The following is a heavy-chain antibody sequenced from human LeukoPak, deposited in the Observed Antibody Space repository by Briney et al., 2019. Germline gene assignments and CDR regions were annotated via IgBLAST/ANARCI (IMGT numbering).Heavy chain of an antibody. J-gene: IGHJ6*03. CDR2: IYYSGST. CDR3: ARDQDPWYSSSTKPYYYYYYMDV. D-gene: IGHD6-6*01. V-gene: IGHV4-59*01. Sequence: SETLSLTCTVSGGSISSYYWSWIRQPPGKGLEWIGYIYYSGSTNYNPSLKSRVTISVDTSKNQFSLKLSSVTAADTAVYYCARDQDPWYSSSTKPYYYYYYMDVWGKGTTVTVSS. CDR1: GGSISSYY.